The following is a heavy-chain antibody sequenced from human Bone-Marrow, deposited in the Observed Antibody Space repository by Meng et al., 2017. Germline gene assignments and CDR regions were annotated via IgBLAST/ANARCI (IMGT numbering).Heavy chain of an antibody. V-gene: IGHV3-48*03. D-gene: IGHD2-15*01. Sequence: GGSLRLSCAASGFTFSSYEMNWVRQAPGKGLEWVSYISSSGSTIYYADSVKGRFTISRDNAKNSLYLQMNSLRAEDTAVYYCARDGRRRVSDSYYYGMDVWGQGTTVTVSS. J-gene: IGHJ6*02. CDR2: ISSSGSTI. CDR1: GFTFSSYE. CDR3: ARDGRRRVSDSYYYGMDV.